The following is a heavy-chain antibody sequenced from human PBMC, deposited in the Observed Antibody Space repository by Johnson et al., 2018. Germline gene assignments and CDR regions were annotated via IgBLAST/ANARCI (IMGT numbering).Heavy chain of an antibody. J-gene: IGHJ1*01. CDR3: TTDSSGYYYGYSKEYFQH. CDR2: IKSKTDGGTT. Sequence: VQLVQSGGGLVKPGGSLRLSCAASGFTFSNAWMSWVRQAPGTGLEWVGRIKSKTDGGTTDYAAPVKGRFTISRDDSKKTLKMQMNSLKTGDTAVYYCTTDSSGYYYGYSKEYFQHWGKGTLVTVSS. D-gene: IGHD3-22*01. CDR1: GFTFSNAW. V-gene: IGHV3-15*01.